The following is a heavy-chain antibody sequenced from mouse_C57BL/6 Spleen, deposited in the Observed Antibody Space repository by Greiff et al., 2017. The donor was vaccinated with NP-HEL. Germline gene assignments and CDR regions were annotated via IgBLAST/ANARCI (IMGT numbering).Heavy chain of an antibody. D-gene: IGHD1-1*01. J-gene: IGHJ2*01. Sequence: VKLMESGPELVKPGASVKISCKASGYTFTDYYINWVKQRPGQGLEWIGWIFPGSGSTYYNEKFKGKATLTVDKSSSTAYMLLSSLTSEDSAVYFCARSDYYYGSSFYFDYWGQGTTLTVSS. CDR3: ARSDYYYGSSFYFDY. CDR2: IFPGSGST. V-gene: IGHV1-75*01. CDR1: GYTFTDYY.